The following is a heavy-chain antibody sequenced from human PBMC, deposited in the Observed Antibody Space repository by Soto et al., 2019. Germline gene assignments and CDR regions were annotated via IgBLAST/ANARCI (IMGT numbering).Heavy chain of an antibody. J-gene: IGHJ4*02. CDR1: LGYSGNRGGY. Sequence: SQTKSLTWTDALGYSGNRGGYCSCNRQHPVTRLGRVWYIYYSGSTYYNPSLKSRVTISVDTSKNQFSLKLSSVTAADTAVYYCARGRQYYDFWSGYSHPRYYFNYWGQGTLVTDSS. CDR2: IYYSGST. V-gene: IGHV4-31*02. D-gene: IGHD3-3*01. CDR3: ARGRQYYDFWSGYSHPRYYFNY.